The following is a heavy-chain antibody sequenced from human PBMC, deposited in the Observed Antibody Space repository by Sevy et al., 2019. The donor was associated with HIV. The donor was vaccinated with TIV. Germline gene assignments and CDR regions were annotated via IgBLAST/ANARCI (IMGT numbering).Heavy chain of an antibody. CDR1: GFTLNNYW. Sequence: GGSLRLSCAASGFTLNNYWMNWVRQAPGKGLEWVANIKQDGSGKYYVDSVKGSFTISTDNDSKLVFLKMNSLRVEDTVLYYCVRAIAEDGSFWGQGTLVTVSS. J-gene: IGHJ4*02. CDR2: IKQDGSGK. CDR3: VRAIAEDGSF. V-gene: IGHV3-7*01. D-gene: IGHD6-13*01.